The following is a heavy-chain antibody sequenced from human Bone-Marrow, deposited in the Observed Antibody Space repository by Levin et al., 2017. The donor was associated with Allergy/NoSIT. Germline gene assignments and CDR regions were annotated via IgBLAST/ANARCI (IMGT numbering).Heavy chain of an antibody. J-gene: IGHJ4*02. CDR2: VVPAFHAP. D-gene: IGHD2-2*01. CDR3: ATRDCSSTVCLIY. V-gene: IGHV1-69*01. Sequence: KISCKASGGLFLTSTVSWVRPRLAPGQGLEWMGGVVPAFHAPTYTQKFQGRVTITVDDSTDTAYMELRSLTFQDAAVYFCATRDCSSTVCLIYWGQGTVITVSS. CDR1: GGLFLTST.